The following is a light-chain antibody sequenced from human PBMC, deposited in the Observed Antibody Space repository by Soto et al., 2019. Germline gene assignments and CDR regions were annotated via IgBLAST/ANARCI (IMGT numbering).Light chain of an antibody. CDR3: QQYHTDWT. Sequence: DIQMTQSPSTVSASVGDGVTITCRASQSISTWLAWYQQKPGKAPKLLIYDASTLESGVPSGFSGSGSGTEFTLTISGLQPDDFATYYCQQYHTDWTFGQGTKVEIK. CDR2: DAS. V-gene: IGKV1-5*01. CDR1: QSISTW. J-gene: IGKJ1*01.